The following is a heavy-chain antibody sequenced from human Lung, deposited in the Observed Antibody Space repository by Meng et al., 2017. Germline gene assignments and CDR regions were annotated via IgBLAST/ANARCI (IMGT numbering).Heavy chain of an antibody. CDR3: ARGSITMVRGVSVFDP. D-gene: IGHD3-10*01. CDR2: IYHSGST. CDR1: GGSISSSNW. J-gene: IGHJ5*02. V-gene: IGHV4-4*02. Sequence: QVQLQGPGPGLVKPSGTLSITCAVAGGSISSSNWWSWVRQPPGKGLEWIGEIYHSGSTNYNPSLKSRVTISVDKSKNQFSLKLSSVTAADTAVYYCARGSITMVRGVSVFDPWGQGTLVTVSS.